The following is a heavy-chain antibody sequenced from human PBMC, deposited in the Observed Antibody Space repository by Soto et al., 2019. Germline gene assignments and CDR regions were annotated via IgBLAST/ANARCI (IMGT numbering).Heavy chain of an antibody. Sequence: EVQLVESGGGLVQPGGSLRLSCGASGFTFRRHWMHWVHQTPGKGLVWVSRINTDGSGTSYADSVQGRFTISRDNAKNTLHLQMISLRAEDTAVYYCVRAVYSDYEYDGFDVWGQGTTVTVSS. V-gene: IGHV3-74*01. D-gene: IGHD4-17*01. CDR2: INTDGSGT. CDR3: VRAVYSDYEYDGFDV. J-gene: IGHJ3*01. CDR1: GFTFRRHW.